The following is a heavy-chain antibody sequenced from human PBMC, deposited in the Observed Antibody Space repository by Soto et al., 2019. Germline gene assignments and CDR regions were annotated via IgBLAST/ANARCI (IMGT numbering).Heavy chain of an antibody. D-gene: IGHD3-16*01. CDR1: GYIFTKYY. Sequence: QVQLVQSVTELRKPGASVKLSCKASGYIFTKYYIAWVRQAPGHGLEWMGMINGYNGKANYGQAFRGRVIMTTDTSTNTAYMDLRSLTYDDTGVYYCVRWDGFFGAGGVDWGQRTLVTVSS. V-gene: IGHV1-18*01. J-gene: IGHJ4*02. CDR3: VRWDGFFGAGGVD. CDR2: INGYNGKA.